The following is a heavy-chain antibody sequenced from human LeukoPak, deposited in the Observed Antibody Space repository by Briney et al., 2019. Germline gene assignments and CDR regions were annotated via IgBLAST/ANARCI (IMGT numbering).Heavy chain of an antibody. Sequence: ASEKVSCKTSGYTFTNYAMHWVRQAPGQTIEWLAWINPANGYTRYSQHFQDRVTVSSDTSADTAYMELSSLRSEDTAVYYCARARTGMYSYDAGYSFDYWGQGTLVTVSS. J-gene: IGHJ4*02. CDR2: INPANGYT. D-gene: IGHD5-12*01. CDR3: ARARTGMYSYDAGYSFDY. V-gene: IGHV1-3*01. CDR1: GYTFTNYA.